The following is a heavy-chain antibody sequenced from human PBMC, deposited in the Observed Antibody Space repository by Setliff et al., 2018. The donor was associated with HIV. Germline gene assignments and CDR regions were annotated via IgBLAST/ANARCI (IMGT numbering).Heavy chain of an antibody. V-gene: IGHV4-61*09. CDR2: IYSAGST. CDR3: VREYSGVYPDFSFYIDV. CDR1: GDSISSGGYY. J-gene: IGHJ6*03. Sequence: PSETLSLTCTVSGDSISSGGYYWTWIRQPAGKGLEWIGHIYSAGSTNYNPTLTSRVTMSVDMSKNQFSLKLRSVTAADMAVYYCVREYSGVYPDFSFYIDVWGKGTTVTVSS. D-gene: IGHD5-12*01.